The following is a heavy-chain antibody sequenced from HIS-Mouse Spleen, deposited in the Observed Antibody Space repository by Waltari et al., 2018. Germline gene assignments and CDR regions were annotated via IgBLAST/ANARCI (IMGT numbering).Heavy chain of an antibody. Sequence: QLQLQESGPGLVKPSETLSLTCTVSGGSISSSSYYWGWIRQPPGKGLEWIGSIDYSGRTNYNPSLKSRVTISVDTSKNQCSLKLSSVTAADTAVYYCAREIPYSSSWYDWYFDLWGRGTLVTVSS. V-gene: IGHV4-39*07. D-gene: IGHD6-13*01. J-gene: IGHJ2*01. CDR1: GGSISSSSYY. CDR3: AREIPYSSSWYDWYFDL. CDR2: IDYSGRT.